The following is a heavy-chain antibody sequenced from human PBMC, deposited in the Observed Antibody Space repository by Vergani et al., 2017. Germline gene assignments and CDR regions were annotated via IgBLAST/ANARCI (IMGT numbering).Heavy chain of an antibody. D-gene: IGHD6-13*01. V-gene: IGHV4-59*01. CDR1: GGSISSYY. CDR2: IYYSGST. J-gene: IGHJ4*02. Sequence: QVQLQESGPGLVKPSETLSLTCTVSGGSISSYYWSWIRQPPGKGLEWIGYIYYSGSTNYNPSLKSRVTISVDTSKNQFSLKLSSVTAADTAVYYCARGFPGIAAAGTFRWGQGTLVTVSS. CDR3: ARGFPGIAAAGTFR.